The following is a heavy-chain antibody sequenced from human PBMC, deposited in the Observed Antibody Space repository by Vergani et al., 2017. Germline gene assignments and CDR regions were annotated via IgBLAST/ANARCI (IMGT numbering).Heavy chain of an antibody. V-gene: IGHV1-69*04. CDR1: GGTFSSYA. J-gene: IGHJ4*02. Sequence: QVQLVQSGAEVKKPGSSVKVSCKASGGTFSSYAISWVRQAPGQGLEWMGRIIPSLGIANYAQKFQGRVTITADKSTGTAYMELSSLRSEDTAVYYCARSYYYDSSGALDYWGQGTLVTVSS. D-gene: IGHD3-22*01. CDR3: ARSYYYDSSGALDY. CDR2: IIPSLGIA.